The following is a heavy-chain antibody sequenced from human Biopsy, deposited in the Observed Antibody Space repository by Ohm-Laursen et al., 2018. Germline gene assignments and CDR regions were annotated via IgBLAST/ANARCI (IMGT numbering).Heavy chain of an antibody. J-gene: IGHJ4*02. Sequence: GTLSLTCTVSGGSIKSYYWNWIRQSPGKGLEWIGFIYYTGHTNYNPSLKSRATISVDTSKNQFSLKVISVTAADTAVYYCARLTGDPSYWGQGTLVIVSS. D-gene: IGHD7-27*01. CDR3: ARLTGDPSY. V-gene: IGHV4-59*01. CDR1: GGSIKSYY. CDR2: IYYTGHT.